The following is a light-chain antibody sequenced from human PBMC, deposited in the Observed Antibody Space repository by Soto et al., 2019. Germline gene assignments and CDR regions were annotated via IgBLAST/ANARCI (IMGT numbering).Light chain of an antibody. CDR3: QQYNSSPWT. CDR1: HTVTTW. Sequence: IQIPQSPSTLSASVGDRVTITCQASHTVTTWVGLNLQKPGTAPTFLIYDASSLESRVPSRFSGSGYGTEFTLTISSLQLDDFATYYCQQYNSSPWTFGQGTKVYIK. V-gene: IGKV1-5*01. J-gene: IGKJ1*01. CDR2: DAS.